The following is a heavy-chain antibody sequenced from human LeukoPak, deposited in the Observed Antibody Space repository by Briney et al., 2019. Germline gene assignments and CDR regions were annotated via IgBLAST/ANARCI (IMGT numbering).Heavy chain of an antibody. CDR2: ISYDGRNK. D-gene: IGHD2-2*01. CDR3: AKDLGIVLAAMDY. J-gene: IGHJ4*02. V-gene: IGHV3-30*18. CDR1: GFTFSSYD. Sequence: GGSLRLSCAASGFTFSSYDMHWVRQAPGKGLEWVAVISYDGRNKYYADSVKGRFTISRDDSKNTLYLQMNSLRAEDTAVYYCAKDLGIVLAAMDYWGQGTLVTVSS.